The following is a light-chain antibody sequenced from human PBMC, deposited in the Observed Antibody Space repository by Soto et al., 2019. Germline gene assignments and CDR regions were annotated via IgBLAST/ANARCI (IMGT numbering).Light chain of an antibody. CDR3: QQYGPSPPYT. J-gene: IGKJ2*01. Sequence: ENVLTQSPGILSLSPGERATLSCRASRSFASSYLAWYQQKPGQAPRLLIYAASSRASGIPDRFSGSGSGTDSTLSISRLDPGDSVVYYCQQYGPSPPYTFGQGTKVEIK. CDR1: RSFASSY. CDR2: AAS. V-gene: IGKV3-20*01.